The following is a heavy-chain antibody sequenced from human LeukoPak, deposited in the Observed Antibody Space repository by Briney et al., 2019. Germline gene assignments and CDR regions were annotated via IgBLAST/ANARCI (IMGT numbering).Heavy chain of an antibody. J-gene: IGHJ4*02. D-gene: IGHD1-26*01. CDR3: AKGGIVGATVPFDY. V-gene: IGHV3-33*06. Sequence: GGSLRLSCAASGFTFSSYGMHWVRQAPGKGLEWVAVIWYDGSNKYYADSVKGRFTISRDNSKNTLYLQMNSLRAEDTAVYYCAKGGIVGATVPFDYWGQGTLVTVSS. CDR1: GFTFSSYG. CDR2: IWYDGSNK.